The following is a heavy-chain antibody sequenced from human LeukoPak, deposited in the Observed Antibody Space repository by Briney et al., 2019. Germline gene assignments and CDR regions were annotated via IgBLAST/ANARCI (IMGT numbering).Heavy chain of an antibody. CDR2: IVVGSGNT. D-gene: IGHD2-15*01. J-gene: IGHJ3*02. CDR1: GFTFTSSA. CDR3: AASPGYCSGGSCYNDAFDI. Sequence: GASVKVSCKASGFTFTSSAMQWVRQARGQRLEWIGWIVVGSGNTNYAQKFQERVTITRDMSTSTAYMELSSLRSEDTAVYYCAASPGYCSGGSCYNDAFDIWGQGTMATVSS. V-gene: IGHV1-58*02.